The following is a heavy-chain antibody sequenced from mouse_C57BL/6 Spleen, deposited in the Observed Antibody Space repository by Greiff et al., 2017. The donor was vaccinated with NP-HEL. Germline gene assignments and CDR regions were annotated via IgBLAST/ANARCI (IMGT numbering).Heavy chain of an antibody. V-gene: IGHV1-50*01. D-gene: IGHD1-1*01. CDR3: ARSNYYGSSPLYAMDY. CDR1: GYTFTSYW. CDR2: IDPSDSYT. J-gene: IGHJ4*01. Sequence: QVQLQQPGAELVKPGASVKLSCKASGYTFTSYWMQWVKQRPGQGLEWIGEIDPSDSYTNYNQKFKGKATLTVDTSSSTAYMQLSSLTSEDSAVYYCARSNYYGSSPLYAMDYWGQGTSVTVSS.